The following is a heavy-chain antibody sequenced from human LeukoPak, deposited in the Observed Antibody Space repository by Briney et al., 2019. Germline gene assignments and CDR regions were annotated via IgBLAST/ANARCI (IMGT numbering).Heavy chain of an antibody. CDR2: ISSSDSTI. J-gene: IGHJ6*03. V-gene: IGHV3-48*01. Sequence: GGSLRLSCAASGFTFSSYSMNWVRQAPGKGLEWVSFISSSDSTIYYADSVKGRFTISRDNAKNSLYLQMNSLRAEDTAVYYCARGLFSRYMDVWGKGTTVTVSS. CDR3: ARGLFSRYMDV. CDR1: GFTFSSYS. D-gene: IGHD3-22*01.